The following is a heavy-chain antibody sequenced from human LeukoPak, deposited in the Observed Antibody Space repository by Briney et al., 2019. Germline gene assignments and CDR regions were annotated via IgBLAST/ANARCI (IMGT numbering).Heavy chain of an antibody. CDR3: ARPARSYYYGSGSYYNGYYYYGMDV. J-gene: IGHJ6*02. Sequence: ASVKVSCKASGYTFTSYGISWVRQAPGQGLERMGWISAYNGNTNYAQKLQGRVTMTTDTSTSTAYMELRSLRSDDTAVYYCARPARSYYYGSGSYYNGYYYYGMDVWGQGTTVTVSS. CDR2: ISAYNGNT. D-gene: IGHD3-10*01. V-gene: IGHV1-18*01. CDR1: GYTFTSYG.